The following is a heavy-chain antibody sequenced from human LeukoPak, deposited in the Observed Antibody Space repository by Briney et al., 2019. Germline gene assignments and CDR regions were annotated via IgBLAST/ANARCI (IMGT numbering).Heavy chain of an antibody. J-gene: IGHJ4*02. D-gene: IGHD1-26*01. V-gene: IGHV4-39*07. Sequence: SETLSLTCTVSGGSISSSSYYWGWIRQPPGKGLEWIGSIYYSGSTYYNPSLKSRVTISVDTSKNQFSLKLSSVTAADTAVYYCARSYSGSYRPFDYWGQGTLVTVSS. CDR3: ARSYSGSYRPFDY. CDR1: GGSISSSSYY. CDR2: IYYSGST.